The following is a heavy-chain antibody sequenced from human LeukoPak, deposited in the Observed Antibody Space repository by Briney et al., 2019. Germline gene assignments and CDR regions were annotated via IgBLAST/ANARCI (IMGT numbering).Heavy chain of an antibody. J-gene: IGHJ5*02. CDR2: INPNSGGT. V-gene: IGHV1-2*02. Sequence: ASVKVSCKASGYTFTGYYMHWVRQAPGQGLEWMGWINPNSGGTNYAQKFQGRVTMTRDTSISTAYMELSRLRSDDTAVYYCARGKEFSSGWYYWFDPWGQGTLVTVSS. CDR3: ARGKEFSSGWYYWFDP. D-gene: IGHD6-19*01. CDR1: GYTFTGYY.